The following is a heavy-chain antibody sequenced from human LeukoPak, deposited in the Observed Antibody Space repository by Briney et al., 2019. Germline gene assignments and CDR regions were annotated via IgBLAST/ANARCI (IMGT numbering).Heavy chain of an antibody. CDR1: GGSISSSSYY. Sequence: SETLSLTCTVPGGSISSSSYYWGWIRQPPGKGLEWIGYIYYSGSTNYNPSLKSRVTISVDTSKNQFSLKLSSVTAADTAVYYCARDQYYYDSSGYYYKGINWFDPWGQGTLVTVSS. V-gene: IGHV4-61*05. D-gene: IGHD3-22*01. CDR2: IYYSGST. J-gene: IGHJ5*02. CDR3: ARDQYYYDSSGYYYKGINWFDP.